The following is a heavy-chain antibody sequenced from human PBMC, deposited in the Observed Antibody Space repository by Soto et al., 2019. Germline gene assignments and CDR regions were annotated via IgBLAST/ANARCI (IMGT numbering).Heavy chain of an antibody. CDR3: AHRGGAAVGLYYFDY. Sequence: SGPTLVNPPQTLTLTCTFSGFSLSTTGVGVGWIRQPPGKALEWLALINWHDDKRYSPSLKSRLTITKDTSKNQVVLTMTNMDPVDTATYYCAHRGGAAVGLYYFDYWGQGTLVTVSS. J-gene: IGHJ4*02. CDR1: GFSLSTTGVG. D-gene: IGHD6-13*01. CDR2: INWHDDK. V-gene: IGHV2-5*01.